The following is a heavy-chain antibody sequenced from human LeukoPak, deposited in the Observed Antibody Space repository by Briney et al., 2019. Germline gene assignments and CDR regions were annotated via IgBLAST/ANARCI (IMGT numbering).Heavy chain of an antibody. CDR2: ISAYNGNT. V-gene: IGHV1-18*01. Sequence: ASVKVSCKASGYTFTSYGISWVRQAPGQGLEWMGWISAYNGNTNYAQKLQGRVTMTRDTSISTAYMELSRLRSDDTAVYYCARDFTYDFWSGYYRWGQGTLVTVSS. CDR1: GYTFTSYG. D-gene: IGHD3-3*01. CDR3: ARDFTYDFWSGYYR. J-gene: IGHJ5*02.